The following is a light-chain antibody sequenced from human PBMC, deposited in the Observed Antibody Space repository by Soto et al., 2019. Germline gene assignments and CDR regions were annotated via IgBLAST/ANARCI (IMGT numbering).Light chain of an antibody. CDR2: RNN. CDR3: AAWDDSLSGFVV. Sequence: QSVLTQPPSASGTPGQRVTISCSGSSSNIGSNYVYWYQQLPGTAPKLLIYRNNQRPSGVPYRFSGSKSGTSASLAISGLQSEDEADYYCAAWDDSLSGFVVFGGGTQLTVL. V-gene: IGLV1-47*01. CDR1: SSNIGSNY. J-gene: IGLJ2*01.